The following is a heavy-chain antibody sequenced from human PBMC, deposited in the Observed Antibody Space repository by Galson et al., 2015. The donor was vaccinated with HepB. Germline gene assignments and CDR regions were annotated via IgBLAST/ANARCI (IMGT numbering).Heavy chain of an antibody. CDR1: GFTFSSYA. CDR2: ISYDGSNK. J-gene: IGHJ4*02. CDR3: ASLGAVTTFSGY. D-gene: IGHD4-17*01. V-gene: IGHV3-30-3*01. Sequence: SLRLSCAASGFTFSSYAMHWVRQAPGKGLEWVAVISYDGSNKYYADSVKGRFTISRDNSKNTLYLQMNSLRAEDTAVYYCASLGAVTTFSGYWGQGTLVTVSS.